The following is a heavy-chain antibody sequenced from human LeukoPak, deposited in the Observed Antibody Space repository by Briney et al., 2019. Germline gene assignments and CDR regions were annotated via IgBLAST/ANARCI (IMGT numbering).Heavy chain of an antibody. J-gene: IGHJ4*02. V-gene: IGHV4-59*08. CDR1: GDSLSSHY. D-gene: IGHD6-19*01. CDR3: ARNVGRYSHDS. Sequence: SETLSLTCTASGDSLSSHYWSWIRQPPGKGLEWIGYIYGSGSTHYDPSLRSRVTISEDTSKNQFSLKLTSVTAADTAVYYCARNVGRYSHDSWGQGTLVTVSS. CDR2: IYGSGST.